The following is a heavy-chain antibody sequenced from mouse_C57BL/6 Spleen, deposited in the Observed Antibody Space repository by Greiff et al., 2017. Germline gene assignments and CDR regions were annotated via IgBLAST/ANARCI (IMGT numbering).Heavy chain of an antibody. D-gene: IGHD1-1*01. CDR3: ARRDYGSSHPIWYFDV. CDR1: GFTFSDYY. V-gene: IGHV5-12*01. CDR2: ISNGGGST. Sequence: EVHLVESGGGLVQPGGSLKLSCAASGFTFSDYYMSWVRQTPEQRLEWVAYISNGGGSTYYPDTVKGRCTIARDNAKNALYLQMSRLKSEDTAMYYCARRDYGSSHPIWYFDVWGAGPTVT. J-gene: IGHJ1*01.